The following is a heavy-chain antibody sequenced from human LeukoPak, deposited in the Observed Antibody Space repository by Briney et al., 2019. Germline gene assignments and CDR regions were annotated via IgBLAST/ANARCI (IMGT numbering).Heavy chain of an antibody. J-gene: IGHJ4*02. D-gene: IGHD3-3*01. CDR3: ARHWSRYYDFWRGNDYFGY. Sequence: SETLSLTCAVSGYSISSGYYWGWIRQPPGKGLEWIGSVYYSGNTFYNSSLKSRVTISADTSKNQFSLKLNSVTAADTAVYYCARHWSRYYDFWRGNDYFGYWGEGTLVTVSS. CDR1: GYSISSGYY. CDR2: VYYSGNT. V-gene: IGHV4-38-2*01.